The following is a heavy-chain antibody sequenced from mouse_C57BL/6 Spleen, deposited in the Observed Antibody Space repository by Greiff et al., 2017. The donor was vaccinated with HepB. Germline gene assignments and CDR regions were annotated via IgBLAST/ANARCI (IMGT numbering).Heavy chain of an antibody. V-gene: IGHV1-82*01. Sequence: QVQLQQSGPELVKPGASVKISCKASGYAFSSSWMNWVKQRPGKGLEWIGRIYPGDGDTNYNGKFKGKATLTADKSSSTAYMQLSSLTSEDSAVYFCARRDGYPFAYWGQGTLVTVSA. J-gene: IGHJ3*01. CDR3: ARRDGYPFAY. D-gene: IGHD2-3*01. CDR2: IYPGDGDT. CDR1: GYAFSSSW.